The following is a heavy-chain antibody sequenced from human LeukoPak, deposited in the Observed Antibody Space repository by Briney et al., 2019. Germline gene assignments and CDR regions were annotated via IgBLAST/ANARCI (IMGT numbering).Heavy chain of an antibody. CDR3: ALLWFGGNWFDP. V-gene: IGHV1-69*02. CDR2: IIPMVGVS. Sequence: ASVKVSCKASGGTFSSYTITWVRQAPGQGLEWMGRIIPMVGVSKYAENFLGRVTITADKSTNTAYMEMSSLRSEDTAIYYCALLWFGGNWFDPWGQGTLVTVSS. J-gene: IGHJ5*02. CDR1: GGTFSSYT. D-gene: IGHD3-10*01.